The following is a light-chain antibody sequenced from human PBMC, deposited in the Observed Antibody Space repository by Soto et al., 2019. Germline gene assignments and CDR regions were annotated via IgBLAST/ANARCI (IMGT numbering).Light chain of an antibody. Sequence: QSVLTQPHSVSGAPGQRVTISCTGSSSNIGAGYDVHWYQQLPGTAPKLLIYGNSNRPSGVPDRFSGSKSGTSASLAITGLQAEDEADYYSQSYDSSLSGSRDFGTGTKVTVL. CDR1: SSNIGAGYD. J-gene: IGLJ1*01. CDR3: QSYDSSLSGSRD. CDR2: GNS. V-gene: IGLV1-40*01.